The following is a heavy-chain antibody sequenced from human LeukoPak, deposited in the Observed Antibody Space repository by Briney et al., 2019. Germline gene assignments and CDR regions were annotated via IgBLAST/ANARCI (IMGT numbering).Heavy chain of an antibody. Sequence: SETLSLTCTVSGSMYNYYWSWIRQPPGKGLEWIGYIHYSGSTNYNPSLKSRVTMSLDTSNNQVSLKLNSVTAADTAVYYCARHISSGGTYAHFDYWGQGTLVTVPS. CDR1: GSMYNYY. CDR2: IHYSGST. CDR3: ARHISSGGTYAHFDY. V-gene: IGHV4-59*08. J-gene: IGHJ4*02. D-gene: IGHD1-26*01.